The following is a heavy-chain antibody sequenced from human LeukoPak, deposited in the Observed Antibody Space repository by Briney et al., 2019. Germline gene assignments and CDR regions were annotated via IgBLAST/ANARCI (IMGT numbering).Heavy chain of an antibody. Sequence: PGGSLRLSCEASGFKFSSYGMHWVRQAPGKGLEWVAVLSADGSHKQFADAVKDRFAISRDNSKETLYLQMSSLRTEDTALYYCARDTEGYMDVWGQGTTVTVSS. V-gene: IGHV3-30*03. J-gene: IGHJ6*02. CDR2: LSADGSHK. D-gene: IGHD3-22*01. CDR1: GFKFSSYG. CDR3: ARDTEGYMDV.